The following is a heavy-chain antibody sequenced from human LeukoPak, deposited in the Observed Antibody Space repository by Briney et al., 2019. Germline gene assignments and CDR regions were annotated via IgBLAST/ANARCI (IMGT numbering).Heavy chain of an antibody. J-gene: IGHJ3*02. CDR1: GYSFTSYW. CDR3: ASTSRLGSNDAFDI. V-gene: IGHV5-51*01. Sequence: GESLKISCKGSGYSFTSYWIGWVRQMPGKGLEWMGIIYPGDSNTRYSPSFQGQVTISADKSIATAHLQWSGLKASDTAMYYCASTSRLGSNDAFDIWGRGTMVTVSS. CDR2: IYPGDSNT. D-gene: IGHD7-27*01.